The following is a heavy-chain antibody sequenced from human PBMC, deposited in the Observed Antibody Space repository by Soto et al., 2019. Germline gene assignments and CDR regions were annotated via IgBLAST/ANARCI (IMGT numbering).Heavy chain of an antibody. Sequence: SETLSLTCTVSGGSISSGGYYWSWIRQHPGKGLEWIGYIYYSGSTYYNPSLKSRVTISVDTSKNQFSLKLSSVTAADTAVYYCAREGNEGYDFWSGYYDPDAFDIWGQGTMVTVSS. J-gene: IGHJ3*02. CDR2: IYYSGST. CDR1: GGSISSGGYY. CDR3: AREGNEGYDFWSGYYDPDAFDI. D-gene: IGHD3-3*01. V-gene: IGHV4-31*03.